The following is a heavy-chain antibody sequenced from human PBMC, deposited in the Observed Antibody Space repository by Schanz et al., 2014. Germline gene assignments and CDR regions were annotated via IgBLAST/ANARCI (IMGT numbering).Heavy chain of an antibody. CDR2: ISASGGTT. CDR1: GFTFSSYS. V-gene: IGHV3-23*01. CDR3: AKERFGELSAFDI. J-gene: IGHJ3*02. Sequence: VHLLESGGGLVEPGGSLRLSCTASGFTFSSYSMNWVRQAPGKGLEWVSAISASGGTTYYADSVKGRFTISRYNTKSALYLQMNSLRAEDTAVYYCAKERFGELSAFDIWGQGTMVTVSS. D-gene: IGHD3-10*01.